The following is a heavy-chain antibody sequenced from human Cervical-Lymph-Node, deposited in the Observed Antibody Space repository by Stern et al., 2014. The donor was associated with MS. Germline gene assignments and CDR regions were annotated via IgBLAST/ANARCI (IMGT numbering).Heavy chain of an antibody. D-gene: IGHD2-21*02. CDR3: ATAKPGRVGTLDY. J-gene: IGHJ4*02. CDR1: GFTVSSNY. CDR2: IYSGGNI. V-gene: IGHV3-66*01. Sequence: EVQLVESGGGLVQPGGSLRLSCAASGFTVSSNYMSWVRQAPGKGLEYLSIIYSGGNIYYADSVKGRLTISRDNSKNTLYLQMNSLTAEDTAVYYCATAKPGRVGTLDYWGQGTLITVSS.